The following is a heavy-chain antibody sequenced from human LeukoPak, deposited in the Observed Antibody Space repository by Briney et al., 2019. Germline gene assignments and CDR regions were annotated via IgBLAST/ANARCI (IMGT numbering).Heavy chain of an antibody. D-gene: IGHD6-19*01. CDR1: GGSISSYY. CDR3: ASPPYSSGWYYFDY. Sequence: SETLSLTCTVSGGSISSYYWSWIRQPPGKGLEWIGYIYYSGSTNYNPSLKSRVAISVDTSKNQFSLKLSSVTAADTAVYYCASPPYSSGWYYFDYWGQGTLVTVSS. J-gene: IGHJ4*02. CDR2: IYYSGST. V-gene: IGHV4-59*08.